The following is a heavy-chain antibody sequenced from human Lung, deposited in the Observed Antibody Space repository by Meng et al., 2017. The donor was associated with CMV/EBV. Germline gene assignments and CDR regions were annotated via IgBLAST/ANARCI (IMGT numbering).Heavy chain of an antibody. CDR1: GYTFTGYY. Sequence: ASVXVSXKASGYTFTGYYILWVRQAPGQGLEWMGWMNPDRGAVNYVRKFQGRVTMTRDSSISTAYMELSRLRSDDTAVYYCARDLKGTTVTATGLYGMDVWXQGTTVTVSS. V-gene: IGHV1-2*02. J-gene: IGHJ6*02. CDR2: MNPDRGAV. CDR3: ARDLKGTTVTATGLYGMDV. D-gene: IGHD4-11*01.